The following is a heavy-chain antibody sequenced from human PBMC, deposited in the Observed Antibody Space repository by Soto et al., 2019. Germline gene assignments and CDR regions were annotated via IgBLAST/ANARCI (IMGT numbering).Heavy chain of an antibody. J-gene: IGHJ6*02. D-gene: IGHD5-12*01. CDR3: ARDWSGYDWGGYYYYGMDV. CDR1: GFTFSSYS. CDR2: ISSSSSYI. V-gene: IGHV3-21*01. Sequence: EVQLVESGGGLVKPGGSLRLSCAASGFTFSSYSMNWVRQAPGKGLEWVSSISSSSSYIYYADSVKGRFTISRDNAKNSLYLQMNSLRAEDTAVYYCARDWSGYDWGGYYYYGMDVWGQGTTVTVSS.